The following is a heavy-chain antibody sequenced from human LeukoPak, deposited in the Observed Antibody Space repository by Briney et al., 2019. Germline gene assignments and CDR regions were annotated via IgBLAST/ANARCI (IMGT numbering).Heavy chain of an antibody. V-gene: IGHV1-46*01. CDR3: ARDGGVVVVPGAFDY. Sequence: ASVKVSCKASGYTFTSYYMHWVRQPPGQGLEWMGIINPSGGSTSYAQKFQGRVTMTRDTSTSTVYMELSSLRSEDTAVYYCARDGGVVVVPGAFDYWGQGTLVTVSS. D-gene: IGHD2-2*01. CDR2: INPSGGST. CDR1: GYTFTSYY. J-gene: IGHJ4*02.